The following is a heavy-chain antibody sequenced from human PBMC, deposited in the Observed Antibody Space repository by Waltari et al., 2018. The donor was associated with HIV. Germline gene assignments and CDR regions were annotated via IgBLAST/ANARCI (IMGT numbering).Heavy chain of an antibody. CDR3: AAQYYIRSGSYYHAFDM. V-gene: IGHV1-58*01. J-gene: IGHJ3*02. D-gene: IGHD3-10*01. CDR1: GFTCSSSA. CDR2: IAVGSGNT. Sequence: QMQLVQSGPEVKKPGTSVKVYCKVSGFTCSSSAVQWVRQDRGQGLEWIGWIAVGSGNTNYAQKFQERVTITRDMSTSTAYMELSSLRSEDTAVYYCAAQYYIRSGSYYHAFDMWGQGTMVTVSS.